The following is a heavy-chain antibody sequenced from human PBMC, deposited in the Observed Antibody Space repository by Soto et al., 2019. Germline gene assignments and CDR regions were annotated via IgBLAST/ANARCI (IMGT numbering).Heavy chain of an antibody. Sequence: SETLSLTCAVSGYSISSGYYWGWIRQPPGKGLEWLGSIFHSGTTYDNPSLKSRVTISVDMSKNQFSLKLTSVTAADTAVYYCASLLDESRGYYYFYYPGQRTLVTVS. CDR3: ASLLDESRGYYYFYY. J-gene: IGHJ4*01. V-gene: IGHV4-38-2*01. CDR2: IFHSGTT. D-gene: IGHD3-22*01. CDR1: GYSISSGYY.